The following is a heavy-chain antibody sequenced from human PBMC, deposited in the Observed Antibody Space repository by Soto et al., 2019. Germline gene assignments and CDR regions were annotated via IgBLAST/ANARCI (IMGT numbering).Heavy chain of an antibody. D-gene: IGHD1-26*01. CDR1: GFTFSSYA. CDR3: ATQDQKGVVVGAPFGY. Sequence: QVPLVESGGGVVQPGRSLRLSCAASGFTFSSYAMHWVRQAPGKGLEWVAVISYDGSNKYYADSVKGRFTISRDNSKNTLYLQMNSLRAEDTAVYYCATQDQKGVVVGAPFGYWGQGTLVTVSS. V-gene: IGHV3-30-3*01. J-gene: IGHJ4*02. CDR2: ISYDGSNK.